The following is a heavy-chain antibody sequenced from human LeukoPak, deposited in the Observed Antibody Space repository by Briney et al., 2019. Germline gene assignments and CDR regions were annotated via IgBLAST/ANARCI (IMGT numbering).Heavy chain of an antibody. V-gene: IGHV3-23*01. J-gene: IGHJ4*02. Sequence: GGSLRLSCAASGFTFSSYAMSWVRQAPGKGLKWVSATSGSGDSTYYGDSVKGRFTISRDNSKNTLCLQMNSLRAEDTAVYYCAKTRPLDSSSWSHGDYWGQGTLVTVSS. CDR3: AKTRPLDSSSWSHGDY. D-gene: IGHD6-13*01. CDR2: TSGSGDST. CDR1: GFTFSSYA.